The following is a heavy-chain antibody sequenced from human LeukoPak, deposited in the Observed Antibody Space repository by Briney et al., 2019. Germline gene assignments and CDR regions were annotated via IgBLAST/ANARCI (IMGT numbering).Heavy chain of an antibody. CDR2: INTDGSST. Sequence: GGSLRLSCEAAGFTFSSYWMHWVRQAPGKGLVWVSRINTDGSSTSYADSVKGRFTISRDNAKNTLYLQMSSLRAEDTAVYYCARDSVPIMITFGGAWGQGTLVTVSS. J-gene: IGHJ5*02. V-gene: IGHV3-74*01. CDR3: ARDSVPIMITFGGA. D-gene: IGHD3-16*01. CDR1: GFTFSSYW.